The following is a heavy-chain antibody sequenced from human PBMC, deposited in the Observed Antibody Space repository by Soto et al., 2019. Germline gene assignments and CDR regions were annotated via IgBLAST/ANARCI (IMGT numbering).Heavy chain of an antibody. CDR2: INHSGST. V-gene: IGHV4-34*01. Sequence: SETLSLTCAVYGGSFSGYYWSWIRQPPGKGLEWIGEINHSGSTNYNPSLKGRVTISVDTSKNQFSLKLSSVTAADTAVYYCARVPLLWFGELLIGWFDPWGQGTLVTVSS. D-gene: IGHD3-10*01. CDR1: GGSFSGYY. J-gene: IGHJ5*02. CDR3: ARVPLLWFGELLIGWFDP.